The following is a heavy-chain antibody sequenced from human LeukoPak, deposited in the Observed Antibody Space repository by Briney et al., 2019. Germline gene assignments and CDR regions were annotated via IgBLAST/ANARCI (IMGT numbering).Heavy chain of an antibody. J-gene: IGHJ4*02. V-gene: IGHV1-18*01. CDR3: ARDSDWQIDY. D-gene: IGHD6-19*01. Sequence: ASVKVSCKASGYTFSSHGLNWVRQAPGQGLEWMGWISGYSGSTNYAQRFQGRVTVTPDTSTNTVYMELRSLTSDDTAVYYCARDSDWQIDYWGQGTLVTVSS. CDR2: ISGYSGST. CDR1: GYTFSSHG.